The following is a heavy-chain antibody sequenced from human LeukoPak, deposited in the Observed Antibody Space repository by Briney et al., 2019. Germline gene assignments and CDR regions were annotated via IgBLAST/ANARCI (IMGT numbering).Heavy chain of an antibody. CDR2: INPSGGST. CDR3: AQGAIAVAGYHAFDI. CDR1: GYTFTSYY. V-gene: IGHV1-46*01. J-gene: IGHJ3*02. D-gene: IGHD6-19*01. Sequence: ASVKVSCKASGYTFTSYYMHWVRQAPGQGLEWMGIINPSGGSTSYAQKFQGRVTMTRDTSTSTVYMELSSLRSEDTAVYYCAQGAIAVAGYHAFDIWGQGTMVTVSS.